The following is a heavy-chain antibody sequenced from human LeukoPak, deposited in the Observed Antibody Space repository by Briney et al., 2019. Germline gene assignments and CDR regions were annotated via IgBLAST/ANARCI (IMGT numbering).Heavy chain of an antibody. V-gene: IGHV3-21*01. Sequence: PGGSLRLSCAASGFTVSSSYMNWVRQAPGKGLEWVSSISSSSSYIYYADSVKGRFTISRDNAKNSLYLQMNSLRAEDTAVYYCARGGYNSLWYWGQGTLVTVSS. D-gene: IGHD5-24*01. CDR3: ARGGYNSLWY. CDR1: GFTVSSSY. J-gene: IGHJ4*02. CDR2: ISSSSSYI.